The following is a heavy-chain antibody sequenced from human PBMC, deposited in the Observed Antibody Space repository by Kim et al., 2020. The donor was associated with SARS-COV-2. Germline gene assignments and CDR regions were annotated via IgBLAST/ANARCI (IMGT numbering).Heavy chain of an antibody. CDR2: IYWAGGSK. V-gene: IGHV3-20*04. CDR1: GFTFDDYG. CDR3: ARVYSWSASYYCGMDV. D-gene: IGHD1-26*01. Sequence: GGSLRLSCAASGFTFDDYGMSWVRQAPGKGLEWVSSIYWAGGSKAHIASVKGRFTISRDNAKNSLYLQMTSLRADATAFNYCARVYSWSASYYCGMDVWGEGTTGTVSS. J-gene: IGHJ6*04.